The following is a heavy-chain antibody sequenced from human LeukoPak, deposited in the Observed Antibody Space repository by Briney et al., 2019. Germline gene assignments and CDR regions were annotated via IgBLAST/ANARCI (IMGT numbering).Heavy chain of an antibody. CDR2: INSDGSST. D-gene: IGHD3-10*01. CDR3: VKSYYADY. V-gene: IGHV3-74*01. J-gene: IGHJ4*02. CDR1: GFTFSSYA. Sequence: GRSLRLSCAASGFTFSSYAMHWVRQAPGKGLVWVSRINSDGSSTSYADSVKGRFTTSRDNAKNTLYLQMNSLRAEDTAVYYCVKSYYADYWGQGTLVTVSS.